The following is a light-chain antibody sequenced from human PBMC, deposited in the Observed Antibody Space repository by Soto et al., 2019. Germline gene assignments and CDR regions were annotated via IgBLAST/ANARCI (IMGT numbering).Light chain of an antibody. CDR2: AAS. J-gene: IGKJ4*01. Sequence: DIQLTQSPSFLSASVGDRVTITCRASQGINDYLAWYQQKPGKAPKLLIYAASTLQSEVPSRFSGGASGTEFTLTISSRQPEDFATYYCQQFNTYPLTFGGGTKVEVK. CDR3: QQFNTYPLT. V-gene: IGKV1-9*01. CDR1: QGINDY.